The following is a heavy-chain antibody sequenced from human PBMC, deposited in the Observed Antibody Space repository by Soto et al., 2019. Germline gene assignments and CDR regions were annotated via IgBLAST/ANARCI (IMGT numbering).Heavy chain of an antibody. CDR1: GGSFSGYY. D-gene: IGHD4-17*01. CDR3: ARGRDGDYGDY. CDR2: INHSGST. J-gene: IGHJ4*02. V-gene: IGHV4-34*01. Sequence: SETLSLTCAVYGGSFSGYYWSWIRQPPGKGLEWIGEINHSGSTNYNPSLKSRVNISVDTSKNQFSLKLSSVTAADTAVYYCARGRDGDYGDYWGQGTLVTVSS.